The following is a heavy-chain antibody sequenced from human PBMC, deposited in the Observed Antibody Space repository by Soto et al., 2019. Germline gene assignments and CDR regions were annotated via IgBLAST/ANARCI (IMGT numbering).Heavy chain of an antibody. V-gene: IGHV3-23*01. J-gene: IGHJ4*02. D-gene: IGHD6-19*01. Sequence: GGSLRLYFVVSGLSFSSYAMSWVRQAPGTGLEWVTGISGDGYHTYYAGSVKGRSIISRDNSKNTLYLRMNSLRAEDTAVYFCAKRRGRGWYDGEYLGQGTLVTVSS. CDR1: GLSFSSYA. CDR3: AKRRGRGWYDGEY. CDR2: ISGDGYHT.